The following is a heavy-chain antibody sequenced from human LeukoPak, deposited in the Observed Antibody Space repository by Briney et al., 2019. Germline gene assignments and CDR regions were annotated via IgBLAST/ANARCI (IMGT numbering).Heavy chain of an antibody. CDR2: IRYDGSNK. D-gene: IGHD4/OR15-4a*01. CDR3: AKDRGLKDYYYYMDV. CDR1: GFTFSSYG. Sequence: PGGSLRPSCAASGFTFSSYGMHWVRQAPGKGLEWVAFIRYDGSNKYYADSVKGRFTISRDNSKNTLYLQMNSLRAEDTAVYYCAKDRGLKDYYYYMDVWGKGTTVTISS. V-gene: IGHV3-30*02. J-gene: IGHJ6*03.